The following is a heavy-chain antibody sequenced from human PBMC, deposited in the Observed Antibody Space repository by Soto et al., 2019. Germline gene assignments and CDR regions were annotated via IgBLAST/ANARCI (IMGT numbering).Heavy chain of an antibody. V-gene: IGHV3-23*01. CDR1: GFTFSSYA. D-gene: IGHD1-26*01. J-gene: IGHJ4*02. CDR2: ISGSGGST. Sequence: EVQLLESGGGLVQPGGSLRLSCAASGFTFSSYAMSWVRQAPGKGLEWVSAISGSGGSTYYADSVKGRFTISRDNSKTTLVLKMNSRRAEDTAVYDCARDPGRRLVLSQELSSDYWGQGTLVTVSS. CDR3: ARDPGRRLVLSQELSSDY.